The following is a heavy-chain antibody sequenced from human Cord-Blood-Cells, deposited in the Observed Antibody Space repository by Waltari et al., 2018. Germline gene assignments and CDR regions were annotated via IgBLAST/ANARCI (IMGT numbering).Heavy chain of an antibody. J-gene: IGHJ4*02. Sequence: VWVRQMPGKGLEWMGIIYPGDSDTRYSPSFQGQVTISADKSISTAYLQWSSLKASDTAMYYCARRAGYSSSWYSDYWGQGTLVTVSS. V-gene: IGHV5-51*01. CDR2: IYPGDSDT. CDR3: ARRAGYSSSWYSDY. D-gene: IGHD6-13*01.